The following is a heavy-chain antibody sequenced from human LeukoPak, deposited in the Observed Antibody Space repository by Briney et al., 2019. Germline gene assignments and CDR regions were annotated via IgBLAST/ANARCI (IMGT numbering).Heavy chain of an antibody. CDR3: ARASLLEWLFLGDAFDI. CDR2: IYYSGST. CDR1: GGSISSYY. D-gene: IGHD3-3*01. V-gene: IGHV4-59*01. J-gene: IGHJ3*02. Sequence: SETLSLTCTVSGGSISSYYWSWIRQPPGKGLEWIGYIYYSGSTNYNPSLKSRVTISVDTSKNQFSLKLSSVTAADTVVYYCARASLLEWLFLGDAFDIWGQGTMVTVSS.